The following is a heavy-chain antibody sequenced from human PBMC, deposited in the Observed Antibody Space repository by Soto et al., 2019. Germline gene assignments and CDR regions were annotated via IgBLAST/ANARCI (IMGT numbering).Heavy chain of an antibody. CDR3: ARALYSYGPYYFDY. CDR2: IWYDGSNK. D-gene: IGHD5-18*01. V-gene: IGHV3-33*01. J-gene: IGHJ4*02. Sequence: GGSPRTPCSASGFTCSSYGMHWVRQAPGKGLEWVAVIWYDGSNKYYADSVKGRFTISRDNSKNTLYLQMNSLRAEDTAVYYCARALYSYGPYYFDYWGQGTLVTVSS. CDR1: GFTCSSYG.